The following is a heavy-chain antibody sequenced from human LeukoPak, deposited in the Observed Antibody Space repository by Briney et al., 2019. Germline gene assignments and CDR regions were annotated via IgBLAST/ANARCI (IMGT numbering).Heavy chain of an antibody. CDR2: IYYSGST. Sequence: PSETLSLTCTVSGGSISSSSYYWGWIRQPPGKGLEWIGSIYYSGSTYYNPSLKSRVTISVDTSKNQFSLKLSSVTAADTAVYYCARHLPEYYYDSSGYYWLDYWGQGTLVTVSS. CDR3: ARHLPEYYYDSSGYYWLDY. D-gene: IGHD3-22*01. CDR1: GGSISSSSYY. V-gene: IGHV4-39*01. J-gene: IGHJ4*02.